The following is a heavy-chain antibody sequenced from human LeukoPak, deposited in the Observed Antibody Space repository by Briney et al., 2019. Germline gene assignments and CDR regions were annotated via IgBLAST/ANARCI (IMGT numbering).Heavy chain of an antibody. CDR1: GFQLSSSW. J-gene: IGHJ6*04. V-gene: IGHV3-7*01. CDR2: IMEDGSKE. CDR3: AELGITMIGGV. Sequence: PGGSLRLSCAASGFQLSSSWMSWVRQAPGKGLEWVANIMEDGSKENYVDSVKGRFTISRDNAKNSLYLQMNSLRAEDTAVYYCAELGITMIGGVWGKGTTVTISS. D-gene: IGHD3-10*02.